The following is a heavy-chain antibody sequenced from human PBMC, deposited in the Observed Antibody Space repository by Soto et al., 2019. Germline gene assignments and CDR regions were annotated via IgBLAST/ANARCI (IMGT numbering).Heavy chain of an antibody. V-gene: IGHV3-30*18. J-gene: IGHJ6*02. CDR3: AKDFKVSGGYYGSLNYYYGMDV. Sequence: GGSLRLSCAASGFTFSSYGMHWVRQAQGKGMEWVAIISYDGSLKYYADSVKGRFTISRDNSKSALYLQMNSLRPEDTAVYYCAKDFKVSGGYYGSLNYYYGMDVWGQGTTVTVS. CDR1: GFTFSSYG. CDR2: ISYDGSLK. D-gene: IGHD3-10*01.